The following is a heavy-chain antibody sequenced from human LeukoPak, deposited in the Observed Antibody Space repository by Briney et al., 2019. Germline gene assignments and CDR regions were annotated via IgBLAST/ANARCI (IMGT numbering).Heavy chain of an antibody. V-gene: IGHV4-4*07. Sequence: SETLSLTCTVSGGSISSYYWSWIRQPAGKGLEWIGRIYTSGSTNYNPSLKSRVTMSVDTSKNQFSLKLSSVTAADTAAYYCARDLGYYDFWSGYYSGKDDAFDIWGQGTMVTVSS. D-gene: IGHD3-3*01. CDR2: IYTSGST. J-gene: IGHJ3*02. CDR1: GGSISSYY. CDR3: ARDLGYYDFWSGYYSGKDDAFDI.